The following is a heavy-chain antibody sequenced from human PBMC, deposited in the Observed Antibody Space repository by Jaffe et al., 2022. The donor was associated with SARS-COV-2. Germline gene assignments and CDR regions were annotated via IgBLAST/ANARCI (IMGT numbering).Heavy chain of an antibody. J-gene: IGHJ5*02. CDR2: MYHSGST. CDR3: ARVVTSSWNVGWFDP. Sequence: QVQLQESGPGLVKPSGTLSLTCDVSGDSISSSNWWSWVRQTPGKGLEWIGEMYHSGSTNYNPSLRSRVTISIDKSKNQFSLKLTSVTAADTAVYYCARVVTSSWNVGWFDPWGQGALVTVSS. V-gene: IGHV4-4*02. D-gene: IGHD1-1*01. CDR1: GDSISSSNW.